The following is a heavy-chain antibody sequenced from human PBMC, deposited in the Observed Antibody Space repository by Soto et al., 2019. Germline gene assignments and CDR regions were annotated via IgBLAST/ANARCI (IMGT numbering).Heavy chain of an antibody. CDR3: ARRHYDTSCYRYLDF. V-gene: IGHV5-51*01. CDR2: IFPDDSET. CDR1: GYSFSSYW. D-gene: IGHD3-22*01. J-gene: IGHJ4*02. Sequence: PGESLKISCKASGYSFSSYWLGWVRQMPGKGLEWIGIIFPDDSETRYSPSFQGKVSISVDKSISTAYLQWSSLKASDTAMYYCARRHYDTSCYRYLDFWGQGTLVTLSS.